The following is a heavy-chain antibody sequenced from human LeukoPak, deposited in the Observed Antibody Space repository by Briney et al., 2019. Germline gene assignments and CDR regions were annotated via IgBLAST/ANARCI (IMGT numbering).Heavy chain of an antibody. CDR2: INPNSGGT. CDR3: ASGLKLLWFGELLQKNDAYI. D-gene: IGHD3-10*01. CDR1: GYTFTGYY. J-gene: IGHJ3*02. Sequence: GASVKVSCKASGYTFTGYYMHWVRQAPGQGLEWMGWINPNSGGTNYAQKFQGRVTMTRDTSISTAYMELSRLRSDDTAVYYCASGLKLLWFGELLQKNDAYIWGQGTMVTVSS. V-gene: IGHV1-2*02.